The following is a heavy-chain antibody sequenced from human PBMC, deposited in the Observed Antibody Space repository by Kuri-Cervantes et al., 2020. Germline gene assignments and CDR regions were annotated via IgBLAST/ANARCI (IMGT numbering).Heavy chain of an antibody. Sequence: GGSLRLSCAASGFTFSSYGMHWVRQAPGKGLEWVAVIWYDGSNKYNADSVKGRFTISRDNSQNTLYLQMNNLRPEDAAVYYCAREGITLVRGVIVDAFDIWGQGTMVTVSS. J-gene: IGHJ3*02. CDR3: AREGITLVRGVIVDAFDI. D-gene: IGHD3-10*01. V-gene: IGHV3-33*01. CDR2: IWYDGSNK. CDR1: GFTFSSYG.